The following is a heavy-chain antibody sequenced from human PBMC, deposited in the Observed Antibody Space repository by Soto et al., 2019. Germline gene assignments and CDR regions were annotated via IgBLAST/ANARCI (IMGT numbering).Heavy chain of an antibody. Sequence: GASVKVSCKASGYTFTSYYMHWVRQAPGQGLEWMGIINPSGGSTSYAQKFQGRVTMTRDTSTSTVYMELSSLRSEDTAVYYCARPHRAYQPRYYFDYWGQGTLVTVSS. J-gene: IGHJ4*02. CDR3: ARPHRAYQPRYYFDY. CDR2: INPSGGST. CDR1: GYTFTSYY. D-gene: IGHD2-2*01. V-gene: IGHV1-46*01.